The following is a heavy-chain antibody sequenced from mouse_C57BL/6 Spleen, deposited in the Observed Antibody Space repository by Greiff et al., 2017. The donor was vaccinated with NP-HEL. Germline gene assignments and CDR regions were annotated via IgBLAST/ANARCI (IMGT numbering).Heavy chain of an antibody. D-gene: IGHD2-2*01. CDR3: ARAVTTPFAY. Sequence: QVQLQQSGAELVKPGASVKLSCKASGYTFTSYWMQWVKQRPGQGLEWIGEIDPSDSYTNYNQKFKGKATLTVDTSSSTAYMQLSSLTSEDAAVYYCARAVTTPFAYWGQGTLVTVSA. V-gene: IGHV1-50*01. CDR2: IDPSDSYT. CDR1: GYTFTSYW. J-gene: IGHJ3*01.